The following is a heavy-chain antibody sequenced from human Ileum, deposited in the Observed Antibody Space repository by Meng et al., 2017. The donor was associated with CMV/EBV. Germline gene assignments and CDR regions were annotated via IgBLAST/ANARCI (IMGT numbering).Heavy chain of an antibody. CDR3: AKGINYLEVEVVGGEPPSRNYDAFDI. V-gene: IGHV3-30*02. CDR2: IRYDGSKT. D-gene: IGHD3-22*01. J-gene: IGHJ3*02. Sequence: WVRQAPGKGLDWVAFIRYDGSKTYDANSVKGRFTISRDNSKNTLYLQMNSLRAEDTAVYYCAKGINYLEVEVVGGEPPSRNYDAFDIWGQGTMVTVSS.